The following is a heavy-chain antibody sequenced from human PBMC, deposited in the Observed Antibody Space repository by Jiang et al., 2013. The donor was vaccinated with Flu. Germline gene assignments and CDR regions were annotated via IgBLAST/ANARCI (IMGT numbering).Heavy chain of an antibody. D-gene: IGHD2-2*01. CDR2: ISSSSSYI. Sequence: AASGFTFSSYSMNWSARLQGRGWEWVSSISSSSSYIYYADSVKGRFTISRDNAKNSLYLQMNSLRAEDTAVYYCARGLYCSSTSCYFSDYWGQGTLVTVSS. CDR1: GFTFSSYS. J-gene: IGHJ4*02. CDR3: ARGLYCSSTSCYFSDY. V-gene: IGHV3-21*01.